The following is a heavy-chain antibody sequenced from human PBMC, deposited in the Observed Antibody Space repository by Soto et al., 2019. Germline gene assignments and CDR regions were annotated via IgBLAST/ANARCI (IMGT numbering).Heavy chain of an antibody. V-gene: IGHV1-18*01. J-gene: IGHJ4*02. CDR3: ARDTSNSFDY. CDR2: ISPHNGNT. D-gene: IGHD2-2*01. CDR1: GYTFNTYF. Sequence: HVQLVQSGGELKKPGASVKVSRNTSGYTFNTYFITWVRQAPGQGLEWMGWISPHNGNTNYAEKFQGRVTMTTDTITKTAYMELRNLRFDDTAVYYCARDTSNSFDYWGQGTLVTVSS.